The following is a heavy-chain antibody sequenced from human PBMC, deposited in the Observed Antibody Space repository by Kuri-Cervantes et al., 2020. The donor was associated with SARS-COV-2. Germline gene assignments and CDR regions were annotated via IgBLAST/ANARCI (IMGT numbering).Heavy chain of an antibody. V-gene: IGHV3-7*01. D-gene: IGHD2-2*02. CDR3: ASGGDCSSTSCYRAEVN. CDR2: IKQDGSEK. J-gene: IGHJ4*02. Sequence: GGSLRLSCAASGFTFSSYWMSWVRQAPGKGLEWVANIKQDGSEKYYVDSVKGRFTISRDNAKNPLYLQMNSLRAEDTAVYYCASGGDCSSTSCYRAEVNWGQGTLVTVSS. CDR1: GFTFSSYW.